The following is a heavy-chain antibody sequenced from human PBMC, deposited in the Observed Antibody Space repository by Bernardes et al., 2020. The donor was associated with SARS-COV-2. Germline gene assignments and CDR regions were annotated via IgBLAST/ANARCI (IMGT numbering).Heavy chain of an antibody. J-gene: IGHJ3*02. CDR1: GHTFTNYE. CDR3: ARLGKYDAFDM. Sequence: ASVKVSCKASGHTFTNYEINWVRQATGQGLEWMGWVNPTSGNAGYAQNFQGRVTMTRDTSTSTVFMELISLRSEDTAVYYCARLGKYDAFDMWGQGTMVSVSS. D-gene: IGHD7-27*01. V-gene: IGHV1-8*01. CDR2: VNPTSGNA.